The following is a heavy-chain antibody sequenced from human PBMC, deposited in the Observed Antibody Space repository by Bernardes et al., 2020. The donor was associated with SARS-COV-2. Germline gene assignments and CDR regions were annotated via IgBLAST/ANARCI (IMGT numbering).Heavy chain of an antibody. D-gene: IGHD3-3*01. CDR2: IYSGGST. CDR1: GFSVNANY. CDR3: ARAPGDFWSGPLDF. J-gene: IGHJ4*02. Sequence: GGSLRLSCAASGFSVNANYMTWVRQAPGKGLEWVSAIYSGGSTYYTDSVKGRFTISRDTSKNTLYLQMNSLRAEDTAVYYCARAPGDFWSGPLDFWGQGALVTVSS. V-gene: IGHV3-53*01.